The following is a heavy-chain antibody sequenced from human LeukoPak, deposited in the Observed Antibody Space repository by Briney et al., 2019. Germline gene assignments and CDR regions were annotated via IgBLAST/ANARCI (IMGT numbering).Heavy chain of an antibody. CDR2: INQNGNEK. V-gene: IGHV3-7*01. J-gene: IGHJ4*02. Sequence: GGSLRLSCAASGFTFSSYWMSWVRQAPGKGLEWVAIINQNGNEKYYVDSVKGRFTISRDNAKDSLSLQMNSLRAEDTAVYYCVLGYSYGYLFDYWGQGTLVTVSS. CDR1: GFTFSSYW. CDR3: VLGYSYGYLFDY. D-gene: IGHD5-18*01.